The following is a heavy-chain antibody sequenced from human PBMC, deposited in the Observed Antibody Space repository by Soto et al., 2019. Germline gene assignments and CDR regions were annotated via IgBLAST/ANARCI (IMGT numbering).Heavy chain of an antibody. V-gene: IGHV3-21*06. Sequence: GGSLRLSCAASGFTFTSYTMNWVRQAPGKGLEWVSSISSSSDYIYYADSMKGRVTISRDNAKNSLFLDMNSLTGEDTAVYYCAGVRVYATGHLDFWGQGTLVTVSS. CDR3: AGVRVYATGHLDF. CDR1: GFTFTSYT. CDR2: ISSSSDYI. J-gene: IGHJ4*02. D-gene: IGHD6-6*01.